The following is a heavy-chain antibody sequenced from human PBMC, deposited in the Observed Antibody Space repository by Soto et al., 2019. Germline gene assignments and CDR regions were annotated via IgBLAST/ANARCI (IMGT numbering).Heavy chain of an antibody. V-gene: IGHV1-18*01. CDR1: GYTFTSYA. D-gene: IGHD3-3*01. CDR3: ARESDFWSGYLFGSYYYYGMDV. Sequence: ASVKVSCKASGYTFTSYAMHWVRQAPGQRLEWMGWISAYNGNTNYAQKLQGRVTMTTDTSTSTAYMELRSLRSDDTAVYYCARESDFWSGYLFGSYYYYGMDVWGQGTTVTVSS. J-gene: IGHJ6*02. CDR2: ISAYNGNT.